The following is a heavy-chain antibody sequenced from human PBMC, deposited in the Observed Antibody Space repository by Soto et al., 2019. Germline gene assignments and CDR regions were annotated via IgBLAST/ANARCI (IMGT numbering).Heavy chain of an antibody. CDR1: GRSMSSNY. V-gene: IGHV4-59*01. J-gene: IGHJ4*02. Sequence: PSETLSLTCSVSGRSMSSNYWGWIRQSPDKGLEWLGYVFYGGTEYNPSLVRRVSMSVETSKSQFSLTLTSVTVADTAVYYCASYRGALYFESWGPGIPVTVSS. CDR3: ASYRGALYFES. D-gene: IGHD3-16*01. CDR2: VFYGGT.